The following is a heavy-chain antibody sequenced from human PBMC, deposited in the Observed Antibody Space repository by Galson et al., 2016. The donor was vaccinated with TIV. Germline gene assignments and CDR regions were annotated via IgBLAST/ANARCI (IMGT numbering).Heavy chain of an antibody. V-gene: IGHV4-38-2*02. Sequence: SETLSLTCDVSGYSIKSGYYWGWIRQPPGKGLQWIGSIYESGTTYSNPSLKSRLTLSVDTSKNQFSLKLSSVTASYTAVYYCMREGSTVTMHHYFGMDVWGQGTSVTVSS. CDR3: MREGSTVTMHHYFGMDV. CDR2: IYESGTT. D-gene: IGHD4-17*01. J-gene: IGHJ6*02. CDR1: GYSIKSGYY.